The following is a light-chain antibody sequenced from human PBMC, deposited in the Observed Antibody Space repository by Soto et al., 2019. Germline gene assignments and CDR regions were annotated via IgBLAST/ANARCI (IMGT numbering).Light chain of an antibody. Sequence: DLPMTQSPSTLSASVGDRVTITCRASQSISSWLAWYQQKPGKAPKLLIYKASSLKSGVPSRFSGSGSGTEFTLTITSLQPDDFATYYCQQYNSNWTFGQGTKVEIK. V-gene: IGKV1-5*03. CDR3: QQYNSNWT. CDR2: KAS. CDR1: QSISSW. J-gene: IGKJ1*01.